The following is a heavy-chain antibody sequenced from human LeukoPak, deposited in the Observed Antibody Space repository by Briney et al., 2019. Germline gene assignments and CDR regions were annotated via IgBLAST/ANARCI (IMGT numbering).Heavy chain of an antibody. D-gene: IGHD6-19*01. CDR2: IYHNGGT. CDR1: GGSISGYY. CDR3: ARHLRAVAGGRYFDY. Sequence: SDTLSLTCSLSGGSISGYYCSWIRQPPRKGLEWVGYIYHNGGTNYNPSLQSRLTISIDTSKNQFSLKLSSVTAADTAVYYCARHLRAVAGGRYFDYWGQGTQVTVSS. V-gene: IGHV4-59*08. J-gene: IGHJ4*02.